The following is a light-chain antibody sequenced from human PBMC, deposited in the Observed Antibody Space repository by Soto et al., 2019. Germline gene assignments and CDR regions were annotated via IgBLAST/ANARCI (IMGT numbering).Light chain of an antibody. CDR1: SSNIGADYN. J-gene: IGLJ3*02. Sequence: QSVLTQPPSVSGAPGQRVTISCTGTSSNIGADYNVHWYRQVPGPAPKLLIYGNNDRPSGGPDRFSGDKSGPSASLAITGLQTEDEAEYYCQSYDTGLRGMVFGGGTKLTVL. CDR2: GNN. CDR3: QSYDTGLRGMV. V-gene: IGLV1-40*01.